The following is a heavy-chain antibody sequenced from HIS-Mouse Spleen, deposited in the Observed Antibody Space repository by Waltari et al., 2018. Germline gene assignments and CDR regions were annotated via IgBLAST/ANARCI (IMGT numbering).Heavy chain of an antibody. CDR1: GGSISSSSYY. V-gene: IGHV4-39*07. CDR3: AREIPYSSSWYDWYFDL. D-gene: IGHD6-13*01. CDR2: IYYSGST. J-gene: IGHJ2*01. Sequence: QLQLQESGPGLVKPSETLSLTCTVSGGSISSSSYYWGWIRQPPGKGLEWIGGIYYSGSTYSTPSRKGRVTISVDTSKNQFSLKLSSVTAADTAVYYCAREIPYSSSWYDWYFDLWGRGTLVTVSS.